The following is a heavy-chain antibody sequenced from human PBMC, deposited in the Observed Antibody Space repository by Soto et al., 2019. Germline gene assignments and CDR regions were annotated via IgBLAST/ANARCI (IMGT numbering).Heavy chain of an antibody. D-gene: IGHD2-21*02. CDR1: GGSISNYY. Sequence: PSETLSLTCTVSGGSISNYYWSWIRQPPGMGLEWIGYIYYTGSTNYNPSLKSRVTISVDRSKNQFSLKLSSVTAADTAVYYCARGVTDAFDIWGQGTMVTVSS. CDR2: IYYTGST. CDR3: ARGVTDAFDI. V-gene: IGHV4-59*12. J-gene: IGHJ3*02.